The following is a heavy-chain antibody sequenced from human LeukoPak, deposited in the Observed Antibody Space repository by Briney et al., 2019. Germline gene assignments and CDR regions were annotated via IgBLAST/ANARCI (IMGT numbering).Heavy chain of an antibody. V-gene: IGHV1-18*01. CDR3: ARARATYSASSL. Sequence: ASVKVSCTASGYTFTSYGISWVRQAPGQGLEWMGWISAYNGNTNYAQKLQGRVTMTTDTSTSTAYMELRSLRSDDTAVYYCARARATYSASSLWGQGTLVTVSS. CDR2: ISAYNGNT. J-gene: IGHJ4*02. CDR1: GYTFTSYG. D-gene: IGHD1-26*01.